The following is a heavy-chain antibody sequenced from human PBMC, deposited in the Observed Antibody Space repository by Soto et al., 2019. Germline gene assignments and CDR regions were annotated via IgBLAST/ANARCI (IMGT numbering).Heavy chain of an antibody. CDR1: VFVFRTFR. Sequence: PGGSLRLSCEASVFVFRTFRMHWVRRAPGKGLEWLATIRFDGSTARYAESVRGRFKISRDNSMNTLYLQLDRLRVEDTAVYYCVRDRPNTESLTGYFDTWGQGTPVTVSS. V-gene: IGHV3-33*01. J-gene: IGHJ4*02. D-gene: IGHD3-9*01. CDR2: IRFDGSTA. CDR3: VRDRPNTESLTGYFDT.